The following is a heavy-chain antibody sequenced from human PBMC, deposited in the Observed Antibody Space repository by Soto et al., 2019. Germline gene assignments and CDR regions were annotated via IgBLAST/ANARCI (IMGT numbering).Heavy chain of an antibody. Sequence: EVQLLESGGGLVQPGGSRRLSCSASGFTFSSYAMSWFRQAPGKGLEWVSTISDSGSTYYADSVKGRFTISRDISKNTLYVKMSSRRAEDTAVYYCAKGGEGYCSGTSCLYHMDAWGKGTTVTVSS. J-gene: IGHJ6*03. V-gene: IGHV3-23*01. CDR1: GFTFSSYA. CDR2: ISDSGST. CDR3: AKGGEGYCSGTSCLYHMDA. D-gene: IGHD2-15*01.